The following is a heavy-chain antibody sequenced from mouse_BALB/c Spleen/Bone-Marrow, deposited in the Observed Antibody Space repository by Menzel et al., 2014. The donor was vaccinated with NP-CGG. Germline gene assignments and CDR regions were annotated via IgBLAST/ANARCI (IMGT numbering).Heavy chain of an antibody. Sequence: QVQLQQPGAELVMPGASMKMSCKASGYIFTDYWMHWVKQRPGQGLEWIGAIGTSDSSTTYNQNFKGKATLTVDESSSTAYMQLSSLTSDDSAVYFCARAIYYDYDDGGPFAYWGQGTLVTVSA. CDR1: GYIFTDYW. CDR3: ARAIYYDYDDGGPFAY. D-gene: IGHD2-4*01. V-gene: IGHV1-69*01. CDR2: IGTSDSST. J-gene: IGHJ3*01.